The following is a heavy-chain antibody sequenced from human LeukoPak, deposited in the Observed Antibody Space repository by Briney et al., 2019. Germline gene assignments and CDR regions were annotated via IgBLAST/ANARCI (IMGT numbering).Heavy chain of an antibody. J-gene: IGHJ4*02. CDR1: GFTFSNAW. Sequence: GGSLRLSCAASGFTFSNAWMNWVRQAPGKGLEWVGRIKSKPDGGTTDYAAPVKGRFTISRDDSKNTLYLQMNSLKTEDTAVYYCTTRPKITMIPNDYRGQGALVTVSS. CDR2: IKSKPDGGTT. V-gene: IGHV3-15*07. CDR3: TTRPKITMIPNDY. D-gene: IGHD3-22*01.